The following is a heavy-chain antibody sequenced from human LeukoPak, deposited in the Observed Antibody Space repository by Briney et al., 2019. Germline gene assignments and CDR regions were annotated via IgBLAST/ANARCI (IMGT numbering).Heavy chain of an antibody. V-gene: IGHV3-48*02. CDR3: ARRTNYAFDF. J-gene: IGHJ3*01. CDR2: ISSSGSTI. CDR1: GFTFSSYT. Sequence: GGSLRLSCAASGFTFSSYTMIWVRQAPGKGLEWVSFISSSGSTIYYADSVRGRFTISRDNAKNSLYLQMNSLRDEDMAVYYCARRTNYAFDFWGQGTMVTVSS. D-gene: IGHD4/OR15-4a*01.